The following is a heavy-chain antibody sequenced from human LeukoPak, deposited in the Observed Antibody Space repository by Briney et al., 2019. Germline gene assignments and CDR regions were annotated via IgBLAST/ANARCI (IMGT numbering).Heavy chain of an antibody. V-gene: IGHV1-69*01. Sequence: GASVKVSCKASGGTFSSYAISWVRQAPGQGLEWMGGIIPIFGTANYAQKFQGRVTITADESTGTAYMELSSLRSEDTAVYYCARDRRGRVMVRGVISWGQGTLVTVSS. J-gene: IGHJ4*02. D-gene: IGHD3-10*01. CDR1: GGTFSSYA. CDR2: IIPIFGTA. CDR3: ARDRRGRVMVRGVIS.